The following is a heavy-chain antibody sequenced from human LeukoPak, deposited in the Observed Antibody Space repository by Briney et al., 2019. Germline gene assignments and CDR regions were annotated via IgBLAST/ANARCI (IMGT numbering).Heavy chain of an antibody. J-gene: IGHJ4*02. CDR2: IKQDGSDK. CDR1: EFTLSTYW. Sequence: GGSLRLSCAGSEFTLSTYWMSWVRQAPGKGLEWVANIKQDGSDKYYVDSVKGRFTISRDNAKNSLFLQMSSLRAEDTALYYCARGCSRAACPYYFDYWGRGTLVTVSS. CDR3: ARGCSRAACPYYFDY. D-gene: IGHD2-15*01. V-gene: IGHV3-7*01.